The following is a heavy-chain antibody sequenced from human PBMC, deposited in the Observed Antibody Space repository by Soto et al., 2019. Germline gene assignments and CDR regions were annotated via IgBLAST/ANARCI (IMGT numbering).Heavy chain of an antibody. V-gene: IGHV4-30-2*01. D-gene: IGHD5-12*01. CDR3: ARGRGYDPFDY. J-gene: IGHJ4*02. CDR2: ISHLENT. Sequence: GASLPDSRYTWSSIRQPPGKGLEWIGYISHLENTFYNPSFQSRLTLSIDRSNNQFTLNLASWTTAYTAVYYCARGRGYDPFDYWGQGTLVTVSS. CDR1: GASLPDSRYT.